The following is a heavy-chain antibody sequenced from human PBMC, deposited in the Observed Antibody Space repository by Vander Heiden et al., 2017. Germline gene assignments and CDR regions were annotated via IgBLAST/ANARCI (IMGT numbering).Heavy chain of an antibody. J-gene: IGHJ4*02. D-gene: IGHD3-22*01. CDR2: ISSSGSTI. V-gene: IGHV3-11*01. CDR1: GLPFSDYD. CDR3: ARDVHYYDSSGYFDY. Sequence: QVQLVESGGCLVTPGGSLWLPCAAAGLPFSDYDMSCIRQAPGKGLEWVSYISSSGSTIYYADSVKCRFTISRDNAKNSLYLQMNSLRAEDTAVYYCARDVHYYDSSGYFDYWGQGTLVTVSS.